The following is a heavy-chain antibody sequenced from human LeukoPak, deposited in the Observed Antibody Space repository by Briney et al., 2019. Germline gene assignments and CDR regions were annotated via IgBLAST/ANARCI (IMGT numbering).Heavy chain of an antibody. CDR2: IKQDGSEK. Sequence: ETLSLTCAVSGGSICSGGYSGSWIRQPPGKGLEWVANIKQDGSEKYYVESGKGRFTISRDNAKNSLSLQMNSLRAEYTPGYYWAIALHPQTDYYRSGSYGTFAYWGQGTLVTVSS. CDR1: GGSICSGGYS. CDR3: AIALHPQTDYYRSGSYGTFAY. V-gene: IGHV3-7*01. D-gene: IGHD3-10*01. J-gene: IGHJ4*02.